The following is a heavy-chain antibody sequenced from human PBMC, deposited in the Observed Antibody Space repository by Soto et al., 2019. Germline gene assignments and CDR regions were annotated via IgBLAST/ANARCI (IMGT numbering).Heavy chain of an antibody. CDR1: GGSFSGYY. CDR2: INHSGST. J-gene: IGHJ4*02. CDR3: ASGLARVVVAYFDY. Sequence: QVQLQQWGAGLLKPSETLSLTCAVYGGSFSGYYWSWIRQPPGKGLEWIGEINHSGSTNYNPSLKSRVTISVDSSKSQFSLKLSSVTAADTAVYYCASGLARVVVAYFDYWGQGTLVTVSS. D-gene: IGHD2-15*01. V-gene: IGHV4-34*01.